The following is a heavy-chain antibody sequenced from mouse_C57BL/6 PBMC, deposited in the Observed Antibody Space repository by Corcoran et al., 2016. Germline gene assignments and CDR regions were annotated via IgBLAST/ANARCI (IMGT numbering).Heavy chain of an antibody. D-gene: IGHD2-4*01. CDR1: GYTFTDYY. Sequence: QVQLKQSGAELVRPGASVKLSCKASGYTFTDYYINWVKQRPGQGLEWIARIYPGSGNTYYNEKFKGKATLTAEKSSSTAYMQLSSLTSEDSAVDFCAWDDYDEAWFAYWGQGTLVTVSA. CDR2: IYPGSGNT. CDR3: AWDDYDEAWFAY. J-gene: IGHJ3*01. V-gene: IGHV1-76*01.